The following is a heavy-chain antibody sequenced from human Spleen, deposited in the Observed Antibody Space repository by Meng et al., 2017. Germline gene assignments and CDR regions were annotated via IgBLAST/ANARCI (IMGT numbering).Heavy chain of an antibody. V-gene: IGHV4-34*01. CDR2: INHSGST. CDR3: ARGPTTMAHDFDY. D-gene: IGHD4-11*01. Sequence: VQLQQWGAGLLKPAESLSLTCVVSGGSFCDYYWSWLRQPPGKGLEWIGEINHSGSTNYNPSLESRATISVDTSQNNLSLKLSSVTAADSAVYYCARGPTTMAHDFDYWGQGTLVTVSS. CDR1: GGSFCDYY. J-gene: IGHJ4*02.